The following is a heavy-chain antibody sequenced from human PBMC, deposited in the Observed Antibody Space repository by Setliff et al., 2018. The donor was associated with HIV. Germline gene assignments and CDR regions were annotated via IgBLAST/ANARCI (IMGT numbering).Heavy chain of an antibody. CDR2: MNPNSGNT. J-gene: IGHJ4*02. Sequence: ASVKVSCKASGYTFTTYGINWVRQAPGQGLEWMGWMNPNSGNTGYAQKFQGRVTMTRNTSISTTYMELSSLRSEDTAVYYCARGSDLAARVYFDYWGQGTLVTVSS. CDR3: ARGSDLAARVYFDY. V-gene: IGHV1-8*02. D-gene: IGHD6-6*01. CDR1: GYTFTTYG.